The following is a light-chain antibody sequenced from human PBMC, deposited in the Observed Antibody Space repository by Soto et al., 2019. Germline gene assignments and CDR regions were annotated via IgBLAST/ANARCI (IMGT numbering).Light chain of an antibody. J-gene: IGKJ5*01. CDR1: QILLHSNGYNY. CDR3: MQGTHWPIT. CDR2: LGS. V-gene: IGKV2-28*01. Sequence: DIVMTQSPLSLPVTRGDPASISCRSSQILLHSNGYNYLDWYLQKPGQSPQLLIYLGSNRSSGVPDRFSGSGSGTDFTLKISRVEAEDVGVYYCMQGTHWPITFGQGTRLEI.